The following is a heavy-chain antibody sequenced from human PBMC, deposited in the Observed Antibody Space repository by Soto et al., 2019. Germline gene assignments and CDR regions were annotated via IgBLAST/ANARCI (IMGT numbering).Heavy chain of an antibody. D-gene: IGHD6-13*01. CDR3: ARDGTTTKAAGFDH. V-gene: IGHV3-30-3*01. CDR1: GFTLGSYA. J-gene: IGHJ4*02. Sequence: VGSLRLSCEFSGFTLGSYAMHCVRQSPGKGLEWVSVISYDGSDNYYADSVRGRFTISRDNSKNTLYLHMNSLRPEDTAVYYCARDGTTTKAAGFDHLGQRTLVIVSS. CDR2: ISYDGSDN.